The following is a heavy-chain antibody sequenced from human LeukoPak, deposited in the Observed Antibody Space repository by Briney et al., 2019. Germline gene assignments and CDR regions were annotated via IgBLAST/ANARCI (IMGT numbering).Heavy chain of an antibody. D-gene: IGHD4-17*01. Sequence: GGSLRLSCAASGFTFSSSAMSWVRQAPGKGLEWVSSLSGSGDTTHYADSVKGRFTISRDNSKNTLYLQLNSLRAEDTAVYYCAKKATVTTNYFDYWGQGTLVTVSS. V-gene: IGHV3-23*01. CDR3: AKKATVTTNYFDY. J-gene: IGHJ4*02. CDR2: LSGSGDTT. CDR1: GFTFSSSA.